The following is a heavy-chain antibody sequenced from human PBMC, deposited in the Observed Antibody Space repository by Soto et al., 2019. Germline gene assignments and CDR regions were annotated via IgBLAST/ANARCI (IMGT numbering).Heavy chain of an antibody. CDR2: IYSGGNT. CDR3: ARDSTWIPYYHYGMDV. V-gene: IGHV3-53*01. J-gene: IGHJ6*02. D-gene: IGHD5-18*01. Sequence: EVQLVESGGGLIQPGGSLRLSCAASGFSVSSNYMSWVRQAPGKGLEWVSVIYSGGNTHYAYSVKGRFTISRDNSKTTLYLQMNSLRAEDTAVYYRARDSTWIPYYHYGMDVWGQGTTVTVSS. CDR1: GFSVSSNY.